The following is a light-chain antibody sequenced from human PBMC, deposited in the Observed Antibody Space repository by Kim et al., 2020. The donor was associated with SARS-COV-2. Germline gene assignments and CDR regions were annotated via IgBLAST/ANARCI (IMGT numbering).Light chain of an antibody. Sequence: VSVAPGKTARITCGGNNNGSKSVHWYQQKPGKAPVLVIYYDSDRPSGIPERFSGSNSGNTATLTISRVEAGDEADYYCQVWDSGVVFGGGTQLTVL. CDR3: QVWDSGVV. J-gene: IGLJ2*01. CDR1: NNGSKS. CDR2: YDS. V-gene: IGLV3-21*04.